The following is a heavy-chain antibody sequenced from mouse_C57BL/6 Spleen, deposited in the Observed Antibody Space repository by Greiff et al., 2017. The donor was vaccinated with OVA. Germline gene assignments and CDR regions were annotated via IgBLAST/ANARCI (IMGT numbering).Heavy chain of an antibody. Sequence: EVHLVESGPGLVKPSQSLSLTCSVTGYSITSGYYWNWIRQFPGNKLEWMGYISYDGSNNYNPSLKNRISITRDTSKNQFFLKLNSVTTEDTATYYCAREEGYFDVWGTGTTVTVSS. CDR2: ISYDGSN. J-gene: IGHJ1*03. CDR3: AREEGYFDV. V-gene: IGHV3-6*01. CDR1: GYSITSGYY.